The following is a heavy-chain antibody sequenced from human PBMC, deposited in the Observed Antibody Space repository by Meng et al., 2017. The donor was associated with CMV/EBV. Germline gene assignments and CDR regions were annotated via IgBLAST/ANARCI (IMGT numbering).Heavy chain of an antibody. CDR3: VRGLSSSCSGGSCYSTGFDH. CDR2: ISYDGSNK. Sequence: GGSLRLSCAASGFTFNTHALHWVRQAAGKGLEWVAGISYDGSNKFYADSVKGRFTISRDNSKNMVYLQMSSLRVEDTAVYYCVRGLSSSCSGGSCYSTGFDHRGQGTQVTVSS. V-gene: IGHV3-30*04. CDR1: GFTFNTHA. J-gene: IGHJ4*02. D-gene: IGHD2-15*01.